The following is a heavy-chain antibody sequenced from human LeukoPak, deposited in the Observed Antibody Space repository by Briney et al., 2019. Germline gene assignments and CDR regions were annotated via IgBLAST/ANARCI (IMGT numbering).Heavy chain of an antibody. CDR3: AKDDNYIRFLS. Sequence: GETLRLSCAASGFTFSSHGMNWVRQAPGKGLEWVSGITGSGGNRYYADSVKGRFTISRDNSKNTLYLQMDSLRAEDTAVYYCAKDDNYIRFLSWGQGTLVTVSS. J-gene: IGHJ5*02. V-gene: IGHV3-23*01. CDR1: GFTFSSHG. D-gene: IGHD3-16*01. CDR2: ITGSGGNR.